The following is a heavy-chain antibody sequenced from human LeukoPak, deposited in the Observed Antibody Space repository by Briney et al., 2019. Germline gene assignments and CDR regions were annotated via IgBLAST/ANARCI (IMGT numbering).Heavy chain of an antibody. CDR3: ARWEASPSRGWLSP. CDR2: MNPSNGDT. J-gene: IGHJ5*02. Sequence: GASVKVSCKASAYPFTGYYVHWVRQAPGQGLEWMGWMNPSNGDTNYVQKFQGRVTTTRDTSRRTAYMELNSLRFDDTAVYYCARWEASPSRGWLSPWGQGTLVTVSS. D-gene: IGHD3-22*01. CDR1: AYPFTGYY. V-gene: IGHV1-2*02.